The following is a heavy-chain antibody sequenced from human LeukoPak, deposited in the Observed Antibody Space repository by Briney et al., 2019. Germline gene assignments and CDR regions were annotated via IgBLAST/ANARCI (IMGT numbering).Heavy chain of an antibody. CDR1: GGSFSGYY. CDR3: ARIIVGYSDGGGYWHLIDF. CDR2: INHSGST. Sequence: SETLSLTCAVYGGSFSGYYWSWIRQPPGKGLEWIEEINHSGSTNYNPSLKSRVTISVDTSKNQFSLKLSSVTAADTAGYYCARIIVGYSDGGGYWHLIDFWGEGTTVTVSS. V-gene: IGHV4-34*01. D-gene: IGHD5-18*01. J-gene: IGHJ6*04.